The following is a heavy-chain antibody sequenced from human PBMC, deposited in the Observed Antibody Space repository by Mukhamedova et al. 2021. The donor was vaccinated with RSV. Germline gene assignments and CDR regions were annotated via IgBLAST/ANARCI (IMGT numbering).Heavy chain of an antibody. V-gene: IGHV4-39*07. CDR3: ARDNPGSNYYYGMDV. D-gene: IGHD1-1*01. Sequence: WGWIRQPPGKGLEWIGSIYYSGSTYYNPSLKSRVTISVDTSKNQFSLKLSSVTAADTAVYYCARDNPGSNYYYGMDVWGQGTTVTVS. J-gene: IGHJ6*02. CDR2: IYYSGST.